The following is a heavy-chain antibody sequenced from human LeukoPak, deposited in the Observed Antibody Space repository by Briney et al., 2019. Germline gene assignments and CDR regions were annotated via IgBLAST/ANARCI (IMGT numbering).Heavy chain of an antibody. CDR1: GFTFSSYW. J-gene: IGHJ6*02. CDR3: AKDIADFWSGYGHYYGMDV. V-gene: IGHV3-7*03. Sequence: GGSLRLSCAASGFTFSSYWMNWARQAPGKGLEWVASINHNGNVNYYVDSVKGRFTISRDNAKNSLYLQMNSLRAEDTALYYCAKDIADFWSGYGHYYGMDVWGQGTTVTVSS. D-gene: IGHD3-3*01. CDR2: INHNGNVN.